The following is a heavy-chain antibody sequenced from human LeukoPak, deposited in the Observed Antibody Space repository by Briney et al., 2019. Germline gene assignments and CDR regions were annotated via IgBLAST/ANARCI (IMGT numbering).Heavy chain of an antibody. Sequence: ASVKVSCKASGYTFTSYGISWVRQAPGQGLEWMGWISAYNGNTNYAQKFQGRVTMTRDTSISTAYMELSRLRSDDTAVYYCARDALRFRSLFDYWGQGTLVTVSS. J-gene: IGHJ4*02. CDR1: GYTFTSYG. CDR2: ISAYNGNT. CDR3: ARDALRFRSLFDY. D-gene: IGHD3-3*01. V-gene: IGHV1-18*01.